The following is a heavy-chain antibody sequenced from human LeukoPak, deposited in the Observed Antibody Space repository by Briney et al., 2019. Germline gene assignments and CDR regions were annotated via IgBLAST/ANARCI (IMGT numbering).Heavy chain of an antibody. CDR2: INPSGGST. D-gene: IGHD3-22*01. V-gene: IGHV1-46*01. Sequence: ASVKVSCKASGYTFTSYYMHWVRQAPGQGLEWMGTINPSGGSTSYAQKFQGRVTMTRDTSTSTVYMELSSLRSEDTAVYYCARGARSQYDSSGYYLDYWGQGTLVTVSS. CDR1: GYTFTSYY. CDR3: ARGARSQYDSSGYYLDY. J-gene: IGHJ4*02.